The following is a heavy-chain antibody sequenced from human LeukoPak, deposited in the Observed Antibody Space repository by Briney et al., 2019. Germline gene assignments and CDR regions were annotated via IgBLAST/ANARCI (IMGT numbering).Heavy chain of an antibody. J-gene: IGHJ6*02. Sequence: SETLSLTCTVSGGSISSYYWSWIRQPAGKGLEWIGRFYTSGSTNYNPSLKSRVTMSVDTSKNQFSLRLNSVTAADTAVYYCARDYGEYYYYYGMDVWGRGTTVTVSS. CDR3: ARDYGEYYYYYGMDV. V-gene: IGHV4-4*07. CDR1: GGSISSYY. CDR2: FYTSGST. D-gene: IGHD3-10*01.